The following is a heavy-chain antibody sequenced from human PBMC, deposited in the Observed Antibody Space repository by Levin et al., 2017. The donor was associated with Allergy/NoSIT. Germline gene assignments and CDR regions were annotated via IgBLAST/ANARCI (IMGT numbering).Heavy chain of an antibody. CDR2: INHSGST. V-gene: IGHV4-34*01. Sequence: SETLSLTCAVYGGSFSGYYWSWIRQPPGKGLEWIGEINHSGSTNYNPSLKSRVTISVDTSKSQFSLKLSSVTAADTAMYYCARGGGYYYMDVWGKGTTVTVSS. CDR3: ARGGGYYYMDV. J-gene: IGHJ6*03. D-gene: IGHD3-16*01. CDR1: GGSFSGYY.